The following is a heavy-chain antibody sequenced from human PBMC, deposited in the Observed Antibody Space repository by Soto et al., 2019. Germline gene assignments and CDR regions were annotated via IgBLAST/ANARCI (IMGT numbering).Heavy chain of an antibody. J-gene: IGHJ4*02. D-gene: IGHD1-26*01. CDR2: TSYDGSSE. V-gene: IGHV3-33*05. Sequence: QVQLVESGGGVVQSGGSLTLSCTVSGFFLSDYGMHWVRQAPGKGLEWVAATSYDGSSEYYSDSVKDRFTTSRDNSKNTVYLYMNRLRAEDKGLYYCARGGGLNQLLSGSDHWGQGTLVTVSS. CDR1: GFFLSDYG. CDR3: ARGGGLNQLLSGSDH.